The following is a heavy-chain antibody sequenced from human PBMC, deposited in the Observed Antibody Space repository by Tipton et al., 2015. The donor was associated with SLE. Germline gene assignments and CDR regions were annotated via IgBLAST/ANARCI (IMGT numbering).Heavy chain of an antibody. CDR2: FYYGKST. D-gene: IGHD5-18*01. CDR1: GGSISSSSFY. J-gene: IGHJ6*02. V-gene: IGHV4-39*07. CDR3: ARWIPLTGINV. Sequence: TLSLTCTVSGGSISSSSFYWGWIRQPPGKGLEWIGSFYYGKSTFYNPSLRGRVTISVDKSKNQFSLKLTSVTAADTAVYYCARWIPLTGINVWGQGATVTVSS.